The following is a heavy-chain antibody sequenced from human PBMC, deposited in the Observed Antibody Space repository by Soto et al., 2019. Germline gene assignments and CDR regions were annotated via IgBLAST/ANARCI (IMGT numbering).Heavy chain of an antibody. CDR3: ARGFTNGATIEGLDY. CDR2: ITPTLGTT. Sequence: SVKVSCKASGATFSGSAFSWVRQAPGQGLEWMGGITPTLGTTNYAQHLQGRVTITADESTGTSFMELTSLTSADTAVYYCARGFTNGATIEGLDYWGQGTLVTVSS. V-gene: IGHV1-69*13. D-gene: IGHD1-26*01. J-gene: IGHJ4*02. CDR1: GATFSGSA.